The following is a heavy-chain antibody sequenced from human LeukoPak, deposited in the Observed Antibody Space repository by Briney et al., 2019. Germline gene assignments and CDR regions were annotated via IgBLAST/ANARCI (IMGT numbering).Heavy chain of an antibody. J-gene: IGHJ3*02. V-gene: IGHV1-46*01. Sequence: ASVKVSCKASGYTFTSYYMHWVRQAPGQGLEWMGIINPSGGSTSYAQKFQGRVTMTRDTSTSTVYMELSSLRSEDTAVYYCARDLVGDTTGTDAFDIWGQGTMVTVSS. CDR2: INPSGGST. D-gene: IGHD1-1*01. CDR1: GYTFTSYY. CDR3: ARDLVGDTTGTDAFDI.